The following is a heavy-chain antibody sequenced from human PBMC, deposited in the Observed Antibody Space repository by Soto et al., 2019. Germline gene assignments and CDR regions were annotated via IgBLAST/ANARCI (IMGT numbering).Heavy chain of an antibody. Sequence: GGSLRLSCAASGFTFSNAWMSWVRQAPGKGLEWVGRIKSKTDGGTTDYAAPVKGRFTISGDDSKNTLYLQMNSLKTEDTAVYYCTTDRYCSGGSCYVNAFDIWGQGTMVTVS. D-gene: IGHD2-15*01. V-gene: IGHV3-15*01. CDR2: IKSKTDGGTT. J-gene: IGHJ3*02. CDR1: GFTFSNAW. CDR3: TTDRYCSGGSCYVNAFDI.